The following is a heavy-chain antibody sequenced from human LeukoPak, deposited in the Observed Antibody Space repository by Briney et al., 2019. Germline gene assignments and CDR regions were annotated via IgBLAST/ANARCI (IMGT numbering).Heavy chain of an antibody. Sequence: GSLRLSCAASGFTVSSNYMSWVRQAPGKGLEWVSVIYSGGSTYYADSVKGRFTISRENAKNSLYLQMSSLRAGDTAVYYCARSYRHYDSSGSHYYYGMDVWGQGTTVTVSS. CDR2: IYSGGST. CDR3: ARSYRHYDSSGSHYYYGMDV. CDR1: GFTVSSNY. D-gene: IGHD3-22*01. V-gene: IGHV3-66*01. J-gene: IGHJ6*02.